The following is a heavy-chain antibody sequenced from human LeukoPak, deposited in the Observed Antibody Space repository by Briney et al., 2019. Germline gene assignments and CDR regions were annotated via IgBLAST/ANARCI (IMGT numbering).Heavy chain of an antibody. V-gene: IGHV3-21*01. CDR3: AREDYGDYAENFDY. D-gene: IGHD4-17*01. Sequence: PGGSLRLSCAGSGFTFSAYSMNWLRQAPGKGLEWVSSIGSSSTSIYYADSVKGRFTISRDNAKNSLFLQMNSLRVEDTAVYYCAREDYGDYAENFDYWGQGTLVTVSS. J-gene: IGHJ4*02. CDR1: GFTFSAYS. CDR2: IGSSSTSI.